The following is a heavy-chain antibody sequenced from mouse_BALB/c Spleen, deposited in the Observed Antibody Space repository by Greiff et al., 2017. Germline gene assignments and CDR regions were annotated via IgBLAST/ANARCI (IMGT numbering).Heavy chain of an antibody. CDR3: ARYELLRENYFDY. V-gene: IGHV1-12*01. Sequence: LQQPGAELVKPGASVKMSCKASGYTFTSYNMHWVKQTPGQGLEWIGAIYPGNGDTSYNQKFKGKATLTADKSSSTAYMQLSSLTSEDSAVYYCARYELLRENYFDYWGQGTTLTVSS. CDR1: GYTFTSYN. CDR2: IYPGNGDT. D-gene: IGHD1-1*01. J-gene: IGHJ2*01.